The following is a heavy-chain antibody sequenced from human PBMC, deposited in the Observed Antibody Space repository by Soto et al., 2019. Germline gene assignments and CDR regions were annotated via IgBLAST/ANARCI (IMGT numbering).Heavy chain of an antibody. Sequence: QVQLVQSGAEVKKPGSSVKVSCKASGGTFSSYAISWVRQAPGQGLEWMGGIIPIFGTANYAQKFQDRVTITADESTSTAYKELSSLRSENTAVYYCARLIVYSSSWNYGMDVWGQGTTVTVSS. J-gene: IGHJ6*02. CDR1: GGTFSSYA. CDR2: IIPIFGTA. CDR3: ARLIVYSSSWNYGMDV. D-gene: IGHD6-13*01. V-gene: IGHV1-69*01.